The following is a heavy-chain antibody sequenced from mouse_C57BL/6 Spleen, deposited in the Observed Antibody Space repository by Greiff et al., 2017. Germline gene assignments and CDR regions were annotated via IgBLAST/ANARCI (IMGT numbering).Heavy chain of an antibody. CDR3: ARDGLRNAMDY. CDR2: IDPSDSET. Sequence: QVQLKQPGAELVRPGSSVKLSCKASGYTFTSYWMHWVKQRPIQGLEWIGNIDPSDSETHYNQKFKDKATLTVDKSSSTAYMQLSSLTSEDSAVYYCARDGLRNAMDYWGQGTSVTVSS. CDR1: GYTFTSYW. D-gene: IGHD3-1*01. V-gene: IGHV1-52*01. J-gene: IGHJ4*01.